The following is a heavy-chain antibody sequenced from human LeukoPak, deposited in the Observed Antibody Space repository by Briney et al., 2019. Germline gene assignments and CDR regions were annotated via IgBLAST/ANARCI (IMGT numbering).Heavy chain of an antibody. V-gene: IGHV4-39*07. CDR3: ARATYFLTADCSSTSCYVNFDY. D-gene: IGHD2-2*01. J-gene: IGHJ4*02. Sequence: SETLSLTCTVSGGSISGSSYYWGWIRQPPGKGLEWIGSIYYSGSTYYNPSLKSRVTISVDTSKNQFSLKLSSVTAADTAVYYCARATYFLTADCSSTSCYVNFDYWGQGTLVTVSS. CDR1: GGSISGSSYY. CDR2: IYYSGST.